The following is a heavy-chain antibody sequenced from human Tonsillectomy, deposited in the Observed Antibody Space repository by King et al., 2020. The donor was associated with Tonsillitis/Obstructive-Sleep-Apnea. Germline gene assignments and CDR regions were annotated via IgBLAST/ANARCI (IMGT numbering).Heavy chain of an antibody. CDR1: GGSISSSSYY. CDR3: ARQNRNGSSWYKRWFDP. D-gene: IGHD6-13*01. V-gene: IGHV4-39*01. CDR2: MYYSGST. J-gene: IGHJ5*02. Sequence: QLQESGPGLVKPSETLSLTCSVSGGSISSSSYYWGWIRQPPGKGLEWIGSMYYSGSTYYNPSLKSRVTISVDTSKNPFSLKLSSVTAADTAVYYCARQNRNGSSWYKRWFDPWGQGTLVTVSS.